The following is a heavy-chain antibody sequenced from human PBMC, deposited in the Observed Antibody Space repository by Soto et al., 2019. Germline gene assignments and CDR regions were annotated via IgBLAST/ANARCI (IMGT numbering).Heavy chain of an antibody. Sequence: PSETLSLTCTVSGGSISSGGYYWSWIRQHPGKGLEWIRYIYYSGSTYYNPSLKSRVTISVDTSTSTVYMELSSLRSEDTAVYYCASHGGYSSSWVSIWGQGTLVTVSS. J-gene: IGHJ4*02. CDR3: ASHGGYSSSWVSI. CDR2: IYYSGST. CDR1: GGSISSGGYY. V-gene: IGHV4-31*03. D-gene: IGHD6-13*01.